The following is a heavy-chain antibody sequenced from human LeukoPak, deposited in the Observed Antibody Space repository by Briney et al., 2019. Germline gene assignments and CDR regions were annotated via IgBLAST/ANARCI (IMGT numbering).Heavy chain of an antibody. D-gene: IGHD1-26*01. J-gene: IGHJ4*02. CDR2: ISAYNGNT. V-gene: IGHV1-18*01. CDR3: ARVVGATVDPFDY. Sequence: ASVKVSCKASGYTFTSYGISWVRQAPGQGLEWMGWISAYNGNTDYAQKLQGRVTMTTDTSTRTAYMELRSLRSDGTAVYYCARVVGATVDPFDYGGQGTLVTVSS. CDR1: GYTFTSYG.